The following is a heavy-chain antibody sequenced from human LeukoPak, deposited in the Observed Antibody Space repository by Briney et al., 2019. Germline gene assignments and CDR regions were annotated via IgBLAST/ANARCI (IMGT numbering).Heavy chain of an antibody. CDR3: ARSGTVVTPVPDY. D-gene: IGHD4-23*01. V-gene: IGHV4-30-2*01. J-gene: IGHJ4*02. CDR1: GGSISSGGYY. CDR2: IYHSGST. Sequence: PSQTLSLTCTVPGGSISSGGYYWSWIRQPPGKGLEWIGYIYHSGSTYYNPSLKSRVTISVDRSKNQFSLKLSSVTAADTAVYYCARSGTVVTPVPDYWGQGTLVTVSS.